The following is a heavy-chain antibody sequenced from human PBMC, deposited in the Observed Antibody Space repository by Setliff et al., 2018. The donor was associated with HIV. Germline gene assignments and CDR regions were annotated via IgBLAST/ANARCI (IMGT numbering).Heavy chain of an antibody. CDR3: ARVSRNLYGHLDGFDI. D-gene: IGHD3-10*01. Sequence: GESLKISCKTSGYDFTNYWIVWVRQMPGNGLEWMGTINPRDSDTKYSPSFQGQVTISVDKSFNTAYLQWSSLRASDTTMYYCARVSRNLYGHLDGFDIWGHGTMVTVSS. CDR2: INPRDSDT. J-gene: IGHJ3*02. V-gene: IGHV5-51*01. CDR1: GYDFTNYW.